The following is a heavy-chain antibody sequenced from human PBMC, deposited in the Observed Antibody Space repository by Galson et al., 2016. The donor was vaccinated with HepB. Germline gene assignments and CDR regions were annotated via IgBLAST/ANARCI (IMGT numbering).Heavy chain of an antibody. CDR1: GGSISSYF. CDR2: VYKTGST. J-gene: IGHJ4*02. CDR3: ARGVTGTPYFDF. V-gene: IGHV4-59*01. D-gene: IGHD2-21*02. Sequence: ETLSLTCNISGGSISSYFWSWIRQPPGKGLERIGYVYKTGSTNYSPSLKSRVTVSVDTSRNQFSLRLRSVTAADTAVYYCARGVTGTPYFDFWGQGAPVTVSS.